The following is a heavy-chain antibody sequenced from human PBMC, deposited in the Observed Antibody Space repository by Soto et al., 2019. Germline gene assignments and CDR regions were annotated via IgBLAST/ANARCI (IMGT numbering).Heavy chain of an antibody. CDR1: GGSISSSSYY. D-gene: IGHD6-13*01. Sequence: KPSETLSLTCTVSGGSISSSSYYWGWIRQPPGKGLKWIGSIYYSGSTYYNPSLKSRVTISVDTSKNQFSLKLSSVTAADTAVYYCASLEAVIAAAGTNYYYYGMDVWGQGTTLTVSS. J-gene: IGHJ6*02. CDR3: ASLEAVIAAAGTNYYYYGMDV. V-gene: IGHV4-39*01. CDR2: IYYSGST.